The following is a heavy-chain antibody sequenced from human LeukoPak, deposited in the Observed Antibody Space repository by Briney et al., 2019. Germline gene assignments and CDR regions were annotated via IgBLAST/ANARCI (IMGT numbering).Heavy chain of an antibody. D-gene: IGHD2-8*01. CDR3: ANPCSDGVYYPDY. CDR1: GFTFTSYA. Sequence: GGSLRLSCETSGFTFTSYAVSWVRQAPGKGLEWVSAISAGATTTYYADSVKGRFTISRDDSRNTLYLQMDSLRVEDTAVYYCANPCSDGVYYPDYWGQGTLVTVSS. J-gene: IGHJ4*02. CDR2: ISAGATTT. V-gene: IGHV3-23*01.